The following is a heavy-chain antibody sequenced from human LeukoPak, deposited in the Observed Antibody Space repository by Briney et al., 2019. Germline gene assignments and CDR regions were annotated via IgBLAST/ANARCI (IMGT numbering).Heavy chain of an antibody. Sequence: GGSLRLSCAASGFTFINYAMSWVRQAPGKGLEWVSAISGDGGSAYYADSVKGRFTISRDNSKNTLYLQMNSLRAEDTAVFYCAKDLYLRDFRSGYFDYWGQGIPVTVSS. J-gene: IGHJ4*02. CDR2: ISGDGGSA. CDR3: AKDLYLRDFRSGYFDY. V-gene: IGHV3-23*01. CDR1: GFTFINYA. D-gene: IGHD3-3*01.